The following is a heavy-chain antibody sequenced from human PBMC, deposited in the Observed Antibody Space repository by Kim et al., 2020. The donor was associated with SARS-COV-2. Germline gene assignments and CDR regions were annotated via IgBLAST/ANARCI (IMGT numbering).Heavy chain of an antibody. V-gene: IGHV5-10-1*01. CDR3: TRGDDYGDILFDY. D-gene: IGHD4-17*01. CDR1: GYSFTSYW. CDR2: IDPSDSYT. J-gene: IGHJ4*02. Sequence: GESLKISCKGSGYSFTSYWISWVRQMPGKGLEWMGRIDPSDSYTNYSPSFQGHVTISVDKSISTAYLQWSSLKASDTAMYYCTRGDDYGDILFDYWGQGTLVTVSS.